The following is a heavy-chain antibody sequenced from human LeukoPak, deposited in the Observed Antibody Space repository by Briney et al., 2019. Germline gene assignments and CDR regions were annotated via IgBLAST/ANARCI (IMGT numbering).Heavy chain of an antibody. CDR3: ARPRNQYSGGWYWGY. Sequence: SETLSLTCAVYGLSFSGYYLSWLRQPPGKGLEWLGEINHSGSTNYNPSLKSRVTISVDTSKNQFSLKLSSVTAADTAVYYCARPRNQYSGGWYWGYWGQGTLVTVSS. CDR1: GLSFSGYY. V-gene: IGHV4-34*01. D-gene: IGHD6-19*01. CDR2: INHSGST. J-gene: IGHJ4*02.